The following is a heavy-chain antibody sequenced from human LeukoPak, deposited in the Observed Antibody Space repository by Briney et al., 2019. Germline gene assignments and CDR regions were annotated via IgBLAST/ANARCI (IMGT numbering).Heavy chain of an antibody. Sequence: GGSLRLSCAASGFTFSTYTMNWVRQAPGKGLEWVSSISPTSVYIYYADSLKGRFTISRDNAKNSLYLQMNSLRVEATGVYYCARVSPEPPFYYYGLDVWGQGTTVTVSS. J-gene: IGHJ6*02. V-gene: IGHV3-21*01. CDR1: GFTFSTYT. CDR3: ARVSPEPPFYYYGLDV. CDR2: ISPTSVYI.